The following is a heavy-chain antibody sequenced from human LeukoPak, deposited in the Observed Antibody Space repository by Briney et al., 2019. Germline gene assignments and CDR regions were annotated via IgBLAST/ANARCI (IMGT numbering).Heavy chain of an antibody. CDR1: GYTLTELS. Sequence: ASVKVSCKVSGYTLTELSMHWVRQAPGKGLEWMGGFDPEDGETIYAQKFQGRVTMTEDTSTDTAYMELSSLRVEDTAVYYCANDDYYDSSGQLDAFDIWGQGTMVTVSS. D-gene: IGHD3-22*01. CDR3: ANDDYYDSSGQLDAFDI. J-gene: IGHJ3*02. V-gene: IGHV1-24*01. CDR2: FDPEDGET.